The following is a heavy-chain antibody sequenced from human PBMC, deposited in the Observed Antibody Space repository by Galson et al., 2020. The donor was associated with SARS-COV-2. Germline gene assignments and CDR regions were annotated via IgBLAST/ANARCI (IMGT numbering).Heavy chain of an antibody. CDR1: GFTFSSYG. J-gene: IGHJ4*02. CDR3: AKETYYGSGSYYGSPHFDY. CDR2: ISSDGSTK. Sequence: GGSLRLSCAASGFTFSSYGMHWVRQTPGKGLERMAVISSDGSTKYYADSVKGRFTISRDNSKNTLYLQMNSLRAEDTAVYYCAKETYYGSGSYYGSPHFDYWGQGTLVTVSS. D-gene: IGHD3-10*01. V-gene: IGHV3-30*18.